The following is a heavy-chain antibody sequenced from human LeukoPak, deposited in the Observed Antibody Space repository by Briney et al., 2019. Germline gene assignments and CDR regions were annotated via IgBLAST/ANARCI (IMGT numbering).Heavy chain of an antibody. Sequence: PSETLSLTCTVSGGSISSSSYYWGWIRQPPGKGLEWIGSIYYSGSTYYNPPLKSRVTISVDTSKNQFSLKLSSVTAADTAVYYCARDTGFGELSGYYLPPDYWGQGTLVTVSS. CDR3: ARDTGFGELSGYYLPPDY. V-gene: IGHV4-39*07. CDR2: IYYSGST. CDR1: GGSISSSSYY. D-gene: IGHD3-10*01. J-gene: IGHJ4*02.